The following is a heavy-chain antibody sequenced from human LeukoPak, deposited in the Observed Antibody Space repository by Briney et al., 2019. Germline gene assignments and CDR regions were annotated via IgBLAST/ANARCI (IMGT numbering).Heavy chain of an antibody. V-gene: IGHV3-30*02. J-gene: IGHJ4*02. CDR1: GFTFSSYG. CDR3: AHLKTFPRDYFDY. Sequence: PGGSLRLSCAASGFTFSSYGMHWVRQAPGKGLEWVAFIRYDGSNKYYADSVKGRFTISSDNSKNTLYLQMNSLRAEDTAVYYCAHLKTFPRDYFDYWGQGTLLTVSS. CDR2: IRYDGSNK.